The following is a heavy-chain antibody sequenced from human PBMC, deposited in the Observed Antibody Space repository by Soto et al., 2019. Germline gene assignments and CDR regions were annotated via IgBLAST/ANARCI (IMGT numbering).Heavy chain of an antibody. CDR2: IDPIDSST. CDR1: GYSFTTFW. D-gene: IGHD2-21*01. V-gene: IGHV5-10-1*01. Sequence: PGDSLKISFKGFGYSFTTFWMSLVRQKPGRVLEYMGMIDPIDSSTTYNPSFQGHVTISVDNSISTASLHCNALGASDTAIYYFARLYCVTAMCDRWFDPWGQGTLVTV. J-gene: IGHJ5*02. CDR3: ARLYCVTAMCDRWFDP.